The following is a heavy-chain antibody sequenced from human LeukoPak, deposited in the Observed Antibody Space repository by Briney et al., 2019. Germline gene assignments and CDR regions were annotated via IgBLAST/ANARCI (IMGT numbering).Heavy chain of an antibody. V-gene: IGHV4-39*01. D-gene: IGHD4-23*01. CDR2: IYYSGTT. Sequence: SETLSLTCTVSGGSISSSSYYWGWVRQPPGKGPEWIGTIYYSGTTYYNPSLKSRVTVSVDTSKNQFSLRLSSVTAADTAVYFCARYLVTRGYSFDYWGQGTLVTVSS. CDR3: ARYLVTRGYSFDY. CDR1: GGSISSSSYY. J-gene: IGHJ4*02.